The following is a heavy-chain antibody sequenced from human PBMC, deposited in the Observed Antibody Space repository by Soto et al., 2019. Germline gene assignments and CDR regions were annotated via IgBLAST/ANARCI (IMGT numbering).Heavy chain of an antibody. CDR3: ASWSSSYLWFDP. V-gene: IGHV1-3*01. CDR1: GYTFTSYA. CDR2: INAGNGNT. Sequence: ASVKVSCKXSGYTFTSYAMHWVRQAPGQRLEWMGWINAGNGNTKYSQKFQGRVTITRDTSASTAYMELSSLRSEDTAVYYCASWSSSYLWFDPWGQGTLVTVSS. J-gene: IGHJ5*02. D-gene: IGHD6-6*01.